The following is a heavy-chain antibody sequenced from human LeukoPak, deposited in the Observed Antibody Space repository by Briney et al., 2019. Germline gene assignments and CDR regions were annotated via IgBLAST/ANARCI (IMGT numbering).Heavy chain of an antibody. D-gene: IGHD6-13*01. CDR3: AKVRTGSSWYVFDY. Sequence: GGSLRLSCAASGFTFSSYAMSWVRQAPGKGLEWVSSISGSGGRTYYADSVKGRFTISRDNSKNTLYLQMNSLRVEDTSVYYCAKVRTGSSWYVFDYWGQGTLVTVSS. V-gene: IGHV3-23*01. CDR2: ISGSGGRT. J-gene: IGHJ4*02. CDR1: GFTFSSYA.